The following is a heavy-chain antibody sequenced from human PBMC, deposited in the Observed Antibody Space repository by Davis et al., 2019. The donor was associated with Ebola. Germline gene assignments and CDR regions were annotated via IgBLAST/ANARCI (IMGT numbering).Heavy chain of an antibody. J-gene: IGHJ4*02. CDR3: ATRVTTEYYFDY. CDR2: IYYSGST. CDR1: GVSLNSGDYY. Sequence: SETLSLTCTVSGVSLNSGDYYWSWIRQPPGKGLEWIGYIYYSGSTNYNPSLKSRVTISVDTSKNQFSLKLSSVTAADTAVYYCATRVTTEYYFDYWGQGTLVTVSS. D-gene: IGHD4-17*01. V-gene: IGHV4-61*08.